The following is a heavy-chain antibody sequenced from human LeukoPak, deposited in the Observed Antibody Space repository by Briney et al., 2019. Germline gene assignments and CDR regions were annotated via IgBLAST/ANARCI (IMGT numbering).Heavy chain of an antibody. J-gene: IGHJ3*02. CDR3: ARDNFDASAFDI. CDR1: GGSISSYY. V-gene: IGHV4-4*07. Sequence: PSETLSLTCTVSGGSISSYYWSWIRQPAGKGLEWIGRIYTSGSTKYNPSLKSRVTMSLDTSKNKFSLKLRSVTAADTAVYYCARDNFDASAFDIWGQGTMVTVSS. CDR2: IYTSGST.